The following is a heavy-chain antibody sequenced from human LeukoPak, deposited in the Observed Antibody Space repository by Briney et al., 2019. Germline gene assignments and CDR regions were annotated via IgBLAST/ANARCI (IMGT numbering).Heavy chain of an antibody. J-gene: IGHJ1*01. Sequence: SETLSLTCAVYGGSFSGYYWSWIRQPPGKGLEWIGEINHSGSTNYNPSLKSRVTISVDTSKNQFSLKLSSVTAADTAVYYCAARNYYGSGGYYDSQHWGQGTLVTVSS. CDR3: AARNYYGSGGYYDSQH. CDR2: INHSGST. V-gene: IGHV4-34*01. CDR1: GGSFSGYY. D-gene: IGHD3-10*01.